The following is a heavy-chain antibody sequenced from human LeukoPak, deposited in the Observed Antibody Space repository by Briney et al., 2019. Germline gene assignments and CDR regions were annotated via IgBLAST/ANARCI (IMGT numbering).Heavy chain of an antibody. Sequence: PGGSLRLSCAASGITFSNYAMSWVRQAPGKGLEWVSAISGNGGLTYYADSVGGRFTISRDNSKSTLYLQMNGLGAEDSALYYCAKDLSFNPVVFDYWGQETLVTVSS. V-gene: IGHV3-23*01. CDR1: GITFSNYA. CDR2: ISGNGGLT. J-gene: IGHJ4*02. D-gene: IGHD2-15*01. CDR3: AKDLSFNPVVFDY.